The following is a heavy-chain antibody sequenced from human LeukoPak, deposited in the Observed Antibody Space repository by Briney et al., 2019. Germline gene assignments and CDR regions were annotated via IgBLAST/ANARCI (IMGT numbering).Heavy chain of an antibody. J-gene: IGHJ5*02. CDR1: GFTFSSYA. CDR2: ISGSGGST. D-gene: IGHD4-11*01. CDR3: ANQGKKTVTTWFDP. V-gene: IGHV3-23*01. Sequence: PGGSLRLSSAASGFTFSSYAMSWVRQAPGKGLEWVSAISGSGGSTYYADSVKGRFTISRDNSKNTLYLQMNSLRAEDTAVYYCANQGKKTVTTWFDPWGQGTLVTVSS.